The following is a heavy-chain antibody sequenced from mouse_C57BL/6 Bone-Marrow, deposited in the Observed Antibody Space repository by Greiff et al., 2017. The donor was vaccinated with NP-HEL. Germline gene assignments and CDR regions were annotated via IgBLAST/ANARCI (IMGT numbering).Heavy chain of an antibody. D-gene: IGHD2-1*01. CDR1: GFSFNTYA. CDR2: IRSKSNNYAT. Sequence: EVQVVESGGGLVQPKGSLKLSCAASGFSFNTYAMNWVRQAPGKGLEWVARIRSKSNNYATYYADSVKDRFTISRDDSESMLYLQMNNLKTEDTAMYYCVSSYYGNSAWFAYWGQGTLVTVSA. CDR3: VSSYYGNSAWFAY. V-gene: IGHV10-1*01. J-gene: IGHJ3*01.